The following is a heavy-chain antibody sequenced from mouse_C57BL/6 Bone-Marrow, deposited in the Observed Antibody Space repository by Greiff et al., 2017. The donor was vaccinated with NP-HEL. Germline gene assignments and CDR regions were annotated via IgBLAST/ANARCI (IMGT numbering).Heavy chain of an antibody. CDR3: ARLSHYYGSSPYAMDY. Sequence: EVKLMESGGGLVQPGGSLKLSCAASGFTFSDYYMYWVRQTPEKRLEWVAYISNGGGSTYYPDTVKGRFTISRDNAKNTLYLQMSRLKSEDTAMYYCARLSHYYGSSPYAMDYWGQGTSVTVSS. J-gene: IGHJ4*01. V-gene: IGHV5-12*01. CDR2: ISNGGGST. D-gene: IGHD1-1*01. CDR1: GFTFSDYY.